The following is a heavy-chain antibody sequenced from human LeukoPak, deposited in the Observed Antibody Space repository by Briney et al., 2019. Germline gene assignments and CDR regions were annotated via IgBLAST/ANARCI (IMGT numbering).Heavy chain of an antibody. CDR2: ISSNGGST. CDR1: GFTFSSYA. D-gene: IGHD5-12*01. CDR3: ARDALVATAYYYSYYMDV. J-gene: IGHJ6*03. Sequence: GGSLRLSCAASGFTFSSYAMHWVRQAPGKGLEYVSAISSNGGSTYYANSVKGRFTISRDNSKNTLYLQMGSLRAEDMAVYYCARDALVATAYYYSYYMDVWGKGTTVTVSS. V-gene: IGHV3-64*01.